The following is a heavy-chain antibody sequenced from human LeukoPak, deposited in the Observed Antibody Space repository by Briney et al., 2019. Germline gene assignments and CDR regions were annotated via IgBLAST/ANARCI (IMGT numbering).Heavy chain of an antibody. Sequence: KPSDTLSLTCTVSGGSISSYYWSWIRQPPGKGLEWIGYIYYSGSTNYNPSLKSRVTISVDTSKNQFSLKLSSVTAADTAVYYCAREVVVTAIPDWYFDLWGRGTLVTVSS. V-gene: IGHV4-59*01. D-gene: IGHD2-21*02. CDR3: AREVVVTAIPDWYFDL. J-gene: IGHJ2*01. CDR2: IYYSGST. CDR1: GGSISSYY.